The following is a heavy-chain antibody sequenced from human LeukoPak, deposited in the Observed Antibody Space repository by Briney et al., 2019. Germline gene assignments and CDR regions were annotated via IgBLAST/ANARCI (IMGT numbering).Heavy chain of an antibody. Sequence: GRSLRPSCAASGFTFSSYAMHWVRQAPGKGLEWVAVISYDGSNKYYADSVKGRFTISRDNSKNTLYLQMNSLRAEDTAVYYRARDSVVVAATFYFDYWGQGTLVTVSS. D-gene: IGHD2-15*01. CDR1: GFTFSSYA. CDR2: ISYDGSNK. CDR3: ARDSVVVAATFYFDY. V-gene: IGHV3-30*01. J-gene: IGHJ4*02.